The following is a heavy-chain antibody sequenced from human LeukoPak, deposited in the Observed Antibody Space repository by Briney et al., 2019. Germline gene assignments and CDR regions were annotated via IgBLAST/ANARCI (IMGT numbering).Heavy chain of an antibody. CDR1: GGTFSRYA. Sequence: GSSVKVSCKASGGTFSRYAISWVRQSPGQRLEWMGGITPIFGTANYAQKFQGRVTITADESTSTAYMELRSLRSEDTAVYYCARDSSEVRSLIPHWSQGTLVTVSS. CDR3: ARDSSEVRSLIPH. J-gene: IGHJ1*01. V-gene: IGHV1-69*01. CDR2: ITPIFGTA. D-gene: IGHD2-21*01.